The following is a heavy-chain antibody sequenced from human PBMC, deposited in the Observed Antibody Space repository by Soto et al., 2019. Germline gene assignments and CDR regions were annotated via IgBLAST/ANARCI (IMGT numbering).Heavy chain of an antibody. CDR1: GGSIISGGYF. D-gene: IGHD6-6*01. V-gene: IGHV4-31*03. Sequence: QVQLQESGPGLVKPSQTLSLTCTVSGGSIISGGYFWSWIRQHPGKGLEWIGFIYYSGSTYYNPSLKSRVTISVDTSKNQFYLKLSSVTAADTAVYYCASEGAAPYYSYGLDVWGQGTTVTVSS. CDR2: IYYSGST. J-gene: IGHJ6*02. CDR3: ASEGAAPYYSYGLDV.